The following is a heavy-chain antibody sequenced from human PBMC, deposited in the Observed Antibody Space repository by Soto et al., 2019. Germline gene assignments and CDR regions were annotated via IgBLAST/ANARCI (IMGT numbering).Heavy chain of an antibody. CDR3: TRDASRDSSARGWFDP. CDR1: GFTFRSFT. D-gene: IGHD6-13*01. Sequence: ESGGGLVKPGGSLRLSCAASGFTFRSFTMNWVCQAPGKGLEWVSTISSNSAYIYYTDALRGRFTISRDNAKNSLHLQMNSLRAEDTAVYYCTRDASRDSSARGWFDPWGPGTLVTVSS. V-gene: IGHV3-21*01. CDR2: ISSNSAYI. J-gene: IGHJ5*02.